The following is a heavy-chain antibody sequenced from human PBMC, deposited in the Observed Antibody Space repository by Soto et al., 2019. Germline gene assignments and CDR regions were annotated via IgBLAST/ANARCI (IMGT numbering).Heavy chain of an antibody. Sequence: PGGSQRLSCAASGFTFSNYWVHWVRQVPGKGLVWVSRIDSVGLSTTYADSVKGRFTISRDNAENTLYLQMNSLRAEDTAIYYCARDGYDYDTSGDYFGYWGQGTLVTVSS. CDR2: IDSVGLST. CDR1: GFTFSNYW. V-gene: IGHV3-74*01. CDR3: ARDGYDYDTSGDYFGY. J-gene: IGHJ4*02. D-gene: IGHD3-22*01.